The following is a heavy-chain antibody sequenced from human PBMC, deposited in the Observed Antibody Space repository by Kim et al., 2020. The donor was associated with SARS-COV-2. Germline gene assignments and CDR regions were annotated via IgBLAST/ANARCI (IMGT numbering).Heavy chain of an antibody. CDR1: GFPFSSYD. CDR3: VPDWRSHYFYYGVDV. Sequence: GGSLRLSCTVSGFPFSSYDMNWVRQAPGKGLEWVSYISSGARSIFYADSVKGRFTIFRDNANNSLYLEMNSLRAEDTALYYCVPDWRSHYFYYGVDVWGQGTTVTVSS. J-gene: IGHJ6*02. CDR2: ISSGARSI. V-gene: IGHV3-48*03. D-gene: IGHD1-1*01.